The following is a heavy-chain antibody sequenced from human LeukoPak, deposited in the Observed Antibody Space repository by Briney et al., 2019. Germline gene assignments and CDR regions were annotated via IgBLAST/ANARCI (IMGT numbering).Heavy chain of an antibody. CDR3: ASSKDHYFHR. CDR2: IHQDAGEK. CDR1: GFTFSDSW. V-gene: IGHV3-7*05. Sequence: GGSLSLSCAASGFTFSDSWMTWVRQTPGKGLQWVASIHQDAGEKQYVDSVRGRFTISRDNAKNSLYLQRNSLRVEDTAVYYCASSKDHYFHRWGQGTLVTVSS. J-gene: IGHJ4*02.